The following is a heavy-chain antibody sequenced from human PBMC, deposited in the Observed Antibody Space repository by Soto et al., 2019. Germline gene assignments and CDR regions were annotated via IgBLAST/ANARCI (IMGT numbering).Heavy chain of an antibody. V-gene: IGHV1-18*04. CDR3: TRDLFFISTWTVTTEAF. CDR2: ISPETGKT. D-gene: IGHD4-17*01. J-gene: IGHJ4*02. CDR1: GYTFSSFG. Sequence: VELVQSGAEVKKPGASVRVSCKASGYTFSSFGLSWVRQAPGQGPEWMGWISPETGKTEYSHKFQGRVTMTTDTSTRTLFLDLASLTSNDTAVYYCTRDLFFISTWTVTTEAFWGQGTLVTVSS.